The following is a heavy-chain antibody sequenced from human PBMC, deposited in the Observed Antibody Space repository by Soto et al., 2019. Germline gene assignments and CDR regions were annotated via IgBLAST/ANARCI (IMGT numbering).Heavy chain of an antibody. D-gene: IGHD1-26*01. J-gene: IGHJ4*02. CDR3: ATAPSQQWELLVY. CDR1: GYTLTELS. V-gene: IGHV1-24*01. CDR2: FDPEDGET. Sequence: ASVKVSCKVSGYTLTELSMPWVRQAPGKGLEWMGGFDPEDGETIYAQKFQGRVTMTEDTSTDTAYMELSSLRSEDTAVYYCATAPSQQWELLVYWGQGTLVTVSS.